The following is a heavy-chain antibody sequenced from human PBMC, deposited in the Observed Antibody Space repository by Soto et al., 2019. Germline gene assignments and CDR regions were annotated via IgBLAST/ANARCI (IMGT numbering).Heavy chain of an antibody. CDR1: GGSISSYY. CDR3: ARQPGYYDILTGHSTYYFDY. Sequence: PSETLSLTCTVSGGSISSYYWNWIRQPPGKGLEWIGYIYYRGNTNYNPSLKSRVTISVDTSKNQFSLKLSSVTAADTAVYYCARQPGYYDILTGHSTYYFDYWGQGTPVTVS. V-gene: IGHV4-59*08. D-gene: IGHD3-9*01. CDR2: IYYRGNT. J-gene: IGHJ4*02.